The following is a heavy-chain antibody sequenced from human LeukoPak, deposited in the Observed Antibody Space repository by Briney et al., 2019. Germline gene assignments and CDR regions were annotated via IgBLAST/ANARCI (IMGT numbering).Heavy chain of an antibody. CDR1: GFSFSTYW. CDR2: IKHDGSEQ. V-gene: IGHV3-7*01. Sequence: EGSLRLSCEASGFSFSTYWMSWVRQAPGMGLEWVANIKHDGSEQYYVDSVKGRFTISRDNAKKSLYLQMNSLRADAMAVYYCVRDLPGGYSYDYGGPGYYFMDVWGKGTTVAVSS. J-gene: IGHJ6*03. CDR3: VRDLPGGYSYDYGGPGYYFMDV. D-gene: IGHD5-18*01.